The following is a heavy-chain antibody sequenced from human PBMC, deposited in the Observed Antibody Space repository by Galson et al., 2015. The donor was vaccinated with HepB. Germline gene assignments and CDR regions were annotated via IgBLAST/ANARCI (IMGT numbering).Heavy chain of an antibody. Sequence: SLRLSCAASGFTFSSYWMSWVRQAPGKGLEWVANIKQDGSEKYYVDSVKGRFTISRDNAKNSLYLQMNSLRAEDTAVYYYARARSDFYGSGDGAFDIWGQGTMVTVSS. V-gene: IGHV3-7*05. CDR3: ARARSDFYGSGDGAFDI. CDR1: GFTFSSYW. J-gene: IGHJ3*02. CDR2: IKQDGSEK. D-gene: IGHD3-10*01.